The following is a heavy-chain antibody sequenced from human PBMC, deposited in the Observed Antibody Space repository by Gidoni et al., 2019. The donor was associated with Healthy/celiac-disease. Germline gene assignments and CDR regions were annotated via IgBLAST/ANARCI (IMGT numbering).Heavy chain of an antibody. V-gene: IGHV4-61*01. J-gene: IGHJ6*02. Sequence: QVQLQESGPGLVKPSETLSLTCTVSGGSVSSGSYYWSWIRQPPGKGLEWIGYIYYSGSTNYNPSLKSRVTISVDTSKNQFSLKLSSVTAADTAVYYCARGGYYYDSSGYRYYYYGMDVWGQGTTVTVSS. CDR1: GGSVSSGSYY. CDR2: IYYSGST. CDR3: ARGGYYYDSSGYRYYYYGMDV. D-gene: IGHD3-22*01.